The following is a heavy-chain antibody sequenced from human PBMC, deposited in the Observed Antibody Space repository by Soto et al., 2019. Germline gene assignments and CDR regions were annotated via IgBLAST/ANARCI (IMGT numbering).Heavy chain of an antibody. CDR3: ARDAVTGNGEWDSYDP. J-gene: IGHJ5*02. Sequence: EVQLLESGGGLVPLGGSLRLSCVASGFRIGAYAMNWVRQVPGRGLEWVSSFDGQTETSYADSVRSRFTVSRDNSKNTLYLQMSGLRAEDTAMYYCARDAVTGNGEWDSYDPWGRGTLVTVTS. V-gene: IGHV3-23*01. CDR2: FDGQTET. D-gene: IGHD6-19*01. CDR1: GFRIGAYA.